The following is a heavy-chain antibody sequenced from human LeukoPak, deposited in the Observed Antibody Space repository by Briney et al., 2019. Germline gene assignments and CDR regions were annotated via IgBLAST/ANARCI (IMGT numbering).Heavy chain of an antibody. J-gene: IGHJ4*02. D-gene: IGHD6-13*01. V-gene: IGHV4-31*03. Sequence: SQTLSLTCTVSGGSISSGGYYWSWIRQHPGKGLEWIGYIYYSGSTYYNPSLKSRVTISVDTSKNQFSLKVRSVTAADTALYYCARVFAAAGLDFWGQGILVAVSS. CDR1: GGSISSGGYY. CDR2: IYYSGST. CDR3: ARVFAAAGLDF.